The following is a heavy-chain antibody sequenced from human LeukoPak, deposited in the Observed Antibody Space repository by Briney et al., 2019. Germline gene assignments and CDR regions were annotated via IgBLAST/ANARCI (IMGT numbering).Heavy chain of an antibody. V-gene: IGHV3-48*02. Sequence: GGSLRLSCAASGFTFSSYSMNWVRQAPGKGLEWVSYISSSSSTIYYADSVKGRFTISRDNAKNSLYLQMNSLRDEDTAVYYCARAQSLYYYDSSGYSPFFDYWGQGTLVTVSS. CDR1: GFTFSSYS. J-gene: IGHJ4*02. CDR3: ARAQSLYYYDSSGYSPFFDY. D-gene: IGHD3-22*01. CDR2: ISSSSSTI.